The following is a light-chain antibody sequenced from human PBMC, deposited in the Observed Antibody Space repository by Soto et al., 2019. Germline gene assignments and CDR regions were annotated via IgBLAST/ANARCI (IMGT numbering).Light chain of an antibody. CDR1: QGISSY. J-gene: IGKJ1*01. CDR2: AAS. V-gene: IGKV1-9*01. CDR3: QELSSYPRT. Sequence: DIQLTQSPSFLSASIGDRVTITCRASQGISSYLAWYQQKPGKAPNLLIYAASTLQSGVPSRFSGSGSGTEFTLTISSLQPEDSANYYCQELSSYPRTFGQGTKVEV.